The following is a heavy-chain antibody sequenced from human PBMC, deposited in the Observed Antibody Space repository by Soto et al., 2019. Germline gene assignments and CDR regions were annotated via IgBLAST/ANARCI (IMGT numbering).Heavy chain of an antibody. J-gene: IGHJ6*02. V-gene: IGHV4-61*02. Sequence: SETLSLTCTVSGGSVSSGSYYWGWIRQPAGKGLEWIGRIYTSGSTNYNPSLKSRVTMSVDTSKNQFSLKLSSVTAADTAVYYCARGNIRQQLVKYSYFYYGIDVWGQGTTVTVSS. CDR2: IYTSGST. D-gene: IGHD6-13*01. CDR3: ARGNIRQQLVKYSYFYYGIDV. CDR1: GGSVSSGSYY.